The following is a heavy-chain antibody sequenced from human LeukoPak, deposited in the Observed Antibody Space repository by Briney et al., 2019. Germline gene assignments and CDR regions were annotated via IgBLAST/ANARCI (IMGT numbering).Heavy chain of an antibody. J-gene: IGHJ4*02. CDR1: GGSISSSNW. V-gene: IGHV4-4*02. Sequence: SGTLSLTCAVSGGSISSSNWWSWVRQPPGKGLEWIGEIYHSGSTNYNPSLKSRVTISVDTSKNQFSLKLSSVTAADTAVYYCATGYSSSWGLVWGQGTLVTVSS. CDR2: IYHSGST. CDR3: ATGYSSSWGLV. D-gene: IGHD6-13*01.